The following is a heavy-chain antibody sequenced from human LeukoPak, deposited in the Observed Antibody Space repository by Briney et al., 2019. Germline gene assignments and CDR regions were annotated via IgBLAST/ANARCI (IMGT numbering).Heavy chain of an antibody. D-gene: IGHD3-9*01. V-gene: IGHV3-7*01. J-gene: IGHJ5*02. CDR2: IKQDGTEK. CDR3: AGGSGYLITS. Sequence: GGSLRLSCAGSGFKFRSYWMNWVRQAPGKGLEWLALIKQDGTEKHYKGSVEGRFTISRDNAKNSLHLQMNSLRAEDTAVYYCAGGSGYLITSWGQGTLVTVSS. CDR1: GFKFRSYW.